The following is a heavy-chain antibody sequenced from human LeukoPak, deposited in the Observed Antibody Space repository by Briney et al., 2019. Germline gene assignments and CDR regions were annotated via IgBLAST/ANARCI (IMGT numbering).Heavy chain of an antibody. CDR1: GFTFSSYS. V-gene: IGHV3-21*06. CDR3: ARGSMGGTFDY. J-gene: IGHJ4*02. CDR2: TSRSGTYT. D-gene: IGHD2/OR15-2a*01. Sequence: TGGSLRLSCAASGFTFSSYSINWVRQAPGQGLEWVSSTSRSGTYTSFADSVKGRFTISRDNAKNSLFLQLNSLRAEDTAVYYCARGSMGGTFDYWGQGTLVTVSA.